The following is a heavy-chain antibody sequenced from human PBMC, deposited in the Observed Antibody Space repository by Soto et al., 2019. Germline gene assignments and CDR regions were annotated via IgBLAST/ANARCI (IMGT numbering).Heavy chain of an antibody. Sequence: QVQLQQWGAGLLKPSETLSLTCAVYGGSFSGYYWSWIRQPPGKGLEWIGEINHSRSTNYNPSLKSRVTISVDTSKNQFSLKLSSVTAADTAVYYCARGVGAVAKGRFDYWGQGTLVTVSS. V-gene: IGHV4-34*01. CDR1: GGSFSGYY. CDR3: ARGVGAVAKGRFDY. D-gene: IGHD6-19*01. J-gene: IGHJ4*02. CDR2: INHSRST.